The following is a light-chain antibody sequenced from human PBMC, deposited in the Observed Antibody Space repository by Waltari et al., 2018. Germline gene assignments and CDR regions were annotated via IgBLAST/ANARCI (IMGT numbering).Light chain of an antibody. CDR3: LLHFGGDQLV. CDR1: TGQVASGHY. J-gene: IGLJ3*02. V-gene: IGLV7-43*01. Sequence: QTVVTQEPSLTVSPGGTVTLTCTSSTGQVASGHYQTWFQQMPGQAPRALIFSSTIKYSWTPARFSGSLLGGKAALTLSSVQPEDEADYYCLLHFGGDQLVFGGGTRLTVL. CDR2: SST.